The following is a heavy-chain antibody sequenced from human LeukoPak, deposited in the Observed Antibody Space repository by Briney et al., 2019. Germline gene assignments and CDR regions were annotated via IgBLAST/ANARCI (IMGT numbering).Heavy chain of an antibody. Sequence: PSETLSLTCTVPGGSISISSTYYWGWLRQPPGKGLEWIGSIYYSGTTHYNPSLKSRVTISVDTSKNQLSLKLGSVTAADTAVYYCARDYGDYPYWYFDPWGRGTLVTVSS. CDR2: IYYSGTT. CDR1: GGSISISSTYY. D-gene: IGHD4-17*01. V-gene: IGHV4-39*01. CDR3: ARDYGDYPYWYFDP. J-gene: IGHJ2*01.